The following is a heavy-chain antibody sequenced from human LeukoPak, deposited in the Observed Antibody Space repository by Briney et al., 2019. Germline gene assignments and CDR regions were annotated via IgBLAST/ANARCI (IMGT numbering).Heavy chain of an antibody. D-gene: IGHD6-19*01. CDR2: ISSTGGAT. Sequence: GGSLRLSCAASGFIFSNYAMSWLRQAPGKGLEWVSTISSTGGATYYADSVEGRFTISSDNSKNTVSLQMNSLRAEDTAVYYCAKDRYSSGFHCPDDWGQGSLVTVSS. CDR3: AKDRYSSGFHCPDD. V-gene: IGHV3-23*01. J-gene: IGHJ4*02. CDR1: GFIFSNYA.